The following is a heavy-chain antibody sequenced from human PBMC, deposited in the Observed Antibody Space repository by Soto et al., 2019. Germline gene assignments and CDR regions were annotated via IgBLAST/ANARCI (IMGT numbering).Heavy chain of an antibody. CDR1: GFTFSSYA. Sequence: QVQLVESGGGVVQPGRSLRLSCAASGFTFSSYAMHWVRQAPGKGLEWVAVISYDGSNKYYADSVKGRFTISRDNSKNTQYLQMHSLRAEATAVYYCARDTLGSGYSGYDYFCGMDVWGQGTTVTVSS. J-gene: IGHJ6*02. V-gene: IGHV3-30-3*01. CDR2: ISYDGSNK. D-gene: IGHD5-12*01. CDR3: ARDTLGSGYSGYDYFCGMDV.